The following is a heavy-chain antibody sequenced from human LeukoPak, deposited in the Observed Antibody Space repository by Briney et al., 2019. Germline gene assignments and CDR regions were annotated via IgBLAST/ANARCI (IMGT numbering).Heavy chain of an antibody. V-gene: IGHV3-23*05. Sequence: PGGSLTLSCAASGGTISSYYMSWIRQPPGKGLEWIGSIYHRRSIKYNLDLRNRVFTFSENTRKKILFQQMNRLGAEDTAVYYSGSSNTNPSHGRVLHIPVDTSKNTLSLQQRPVTRADAAVYYCARWGNCGDYDGYFDYWGQGTLITV. CDR3: GSSNTNPSHGRVLHIPVDTSKNTLSLQQRPVTRADAAVYYCARWGNCGDYDGYFDY. D-gene: IGHD2-21*01. J-gene: IGHJ4*02. CDR1: GGTISSYY. CDR2: IYHRRSIK.